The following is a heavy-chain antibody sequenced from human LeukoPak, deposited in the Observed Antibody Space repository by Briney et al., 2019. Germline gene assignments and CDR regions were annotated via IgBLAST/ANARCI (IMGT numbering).Heavy chain of an antibody. CDR2: IYYSGRT. V-gene: IGHV4-59*01. CDR1: GGSISSYY. J-gene: IGHJ5*02. Sequence: SETLSLTCTVSGGSISSYYWSWIRQPPGKGLEWIGYIYYSGRTNYNPSLKSRVTISVDTSKNQFSLKLSSVTAADTAVYYCARARQRGGGLWFGELLEQWFDPWGQGTLVTVSS. D-gene: IGHD3-10*01. CDR3: ARARQRGGGLWFGELLEQWFDP.